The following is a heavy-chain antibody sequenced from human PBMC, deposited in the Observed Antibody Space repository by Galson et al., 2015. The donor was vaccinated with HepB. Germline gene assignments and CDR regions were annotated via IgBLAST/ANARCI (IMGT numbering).Heavy chain of an antibody. Sequence: SVKVSCKASGCTLTVYAINWVRQATGQGLEWMGWMSPITGNTGYAQKFQGRATITTDKSISTAYLELSRLTSEDTAVYYCARAKTAMNHLDSWGQGTLVTVSS. CDR3: ARAKTAMNHLDS. CDR1: GCTLTVYA. V-gene: IGHV1-8*03. CDR2: MSPITGNT. J-gene: IGHJ4*02. D-gene: IGHD5-18*01.